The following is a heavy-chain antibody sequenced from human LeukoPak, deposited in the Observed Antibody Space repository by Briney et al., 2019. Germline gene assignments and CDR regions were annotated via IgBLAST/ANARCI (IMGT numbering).Heavy chain of an antibody. CDR1: GFTFTNAW. V-gene: IGHV3-15*01. D-gene: IGHD6-19*01. CDR2: IKNKGDGGTT. J-gene: IGHJ6*02. Sequence: GGSLRLSCAASGFTFTNAWMSWVRQAPGKGLEWVGRIKNKGDGGTTDYAAPVKGRFTISRDDSKNTLYLQMNSLKTEDTAVYYCTTLLAVACGMDAWGQGTTVTVSS. CDR3: TTLLAVACGMDA.